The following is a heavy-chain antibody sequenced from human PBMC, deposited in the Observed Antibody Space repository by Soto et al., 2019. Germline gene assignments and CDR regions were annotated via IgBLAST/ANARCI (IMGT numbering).Heavy chain of an antibody. CDR2: ISWNSASI. CDR3: ARDKGVEMSTVTEYYFDY. J-gene: IGHJ4*02. CDR1: GFIFDDHA. D-gene: IGHD4-4*01. V-gene: IGHV3-9*01. Sequence: GGSLRLSCTASGFIFDDHAMHRVRQAPGKGLEWVSCISWNSASIGYADSVKGRFTISRDNARRSLYLEMNSLRPEDTAFYYCARDKGVEMSTVTEYYFDYWGQGT.